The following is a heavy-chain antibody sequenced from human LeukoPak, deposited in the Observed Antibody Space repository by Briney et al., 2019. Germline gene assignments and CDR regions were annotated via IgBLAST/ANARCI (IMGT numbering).Heavy chain of an antibody. CDR1: GGTFSSYA. J-gene: IGHJ4*02. Sequence: SVKVSCKASGGTFSSYAISWVRQAPGQGLEWMGGIIPIFGTANYAQKLQGRVTMTTDTSTSTAYMELRSLRSDDTAVYYCARDRVTMVRGVPDYWGQGTLVTVSS. D-gene: IGHD3-10*01. V-gene: IGHV1-69*05. CDR3: ARDRVTMVRGVPDY. CDR2: IIPIFGTA.